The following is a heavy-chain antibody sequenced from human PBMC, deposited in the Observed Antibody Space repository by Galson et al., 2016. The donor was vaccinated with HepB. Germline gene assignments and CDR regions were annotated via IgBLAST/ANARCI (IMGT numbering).Heavy chain of an antibody. V-gene: IGHV3-7*01. CDR2: IKGDGSVK. CDR3: VREPNAGAYYYDY. J-gene: IGHJ4*02. Sequence: SLRLSCAASGFRFSGYWMTWVRQALGKGMEWVANIKGDGSVKYHVDSVKGRFTISRDNAEKSLYLQMNSLRVDDTAVYYCVREPNAGAYYYDYWGQGTLVTVSS. CDR1: GFRFSGYW.